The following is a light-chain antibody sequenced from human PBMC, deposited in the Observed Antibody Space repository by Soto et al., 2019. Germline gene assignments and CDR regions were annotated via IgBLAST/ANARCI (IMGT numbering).Light chain of an antibody. CDR2: DAS. J-gene: IGKJ2*01. V-gene: IGKV1-8*01. Sequence: AIRITQSPSSLSASTGDRVTITGRASPDISSYLAWHQQQPGKAPKLLVYDASTFQSGVAKRFSGSGSGTEFTLIISGLQPGDSATYYCQQYTNTNNPWMVGQGTKVDSK. CDR3: QQYTNTNNPWM. CDR1: PDISSY.